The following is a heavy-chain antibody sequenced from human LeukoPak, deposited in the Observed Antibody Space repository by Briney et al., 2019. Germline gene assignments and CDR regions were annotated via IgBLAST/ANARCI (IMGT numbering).Heavy chain of an antibody. D-gene: IGHD2-2*01. CDR3: ARGKVDELGYCSSTSCYELDY. J-gene: IGHJ4*02. CDR1: GGSFSGYY. V-gene: IGHV4-34*01. CDR2: INHSGST. Sequence: SETLSLTCAVYGGSFSGYYWSWIRQPPGKGLEWSGEINHSGSTNYNPSLKSRVTISVGTSKNQFSLKLSSVTAADTAVYYCARGKVDELGYCSSTSCYELDYWGQGTLVTVSS.